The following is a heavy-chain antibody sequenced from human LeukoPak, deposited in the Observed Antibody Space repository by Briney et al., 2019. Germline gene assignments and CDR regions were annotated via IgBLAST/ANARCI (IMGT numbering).Heavy chain of an antibody. V-gene: IGHV1-8*01. J-gene: IGHJ4*02. CDR3: AREGSTSCYTD. CDR1: GYTFTSYD. CDR2: MNPNSGNT. Sequence: ASVKVSCKASGYTFTSYDINWVRQATGQGLEWMGWMNPNSGNTGYAQKFQGRVTMTRDTSISTAYMELSRLRSDDTAVYYCAREGSTSCYTDWGQGTLVTVSS. D-gene: IGHD2-2*02.